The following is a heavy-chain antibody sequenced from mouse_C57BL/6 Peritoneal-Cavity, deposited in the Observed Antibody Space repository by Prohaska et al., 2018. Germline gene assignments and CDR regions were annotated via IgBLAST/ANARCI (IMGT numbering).Heavy chain of an antibody. D-gene: IGHD2-3*01. J-gene: IGHJ1*03. CDR1: GYTFTSYW. CDR2: IDPSDSYT. Sequence: QVQLQQPGAELVRPGTSVKLSCKASGYTFTSYWMYWVKQRPGQGLEWIGVIDPSDSYTNYNQKFKGKATLTVDTSSSTAYMQLSSLTSEDSAVYYCARVDGYLGYFDVWGTGTTVTVSS. V-gene: IGHV1-59*01. CDR3: ARVDGYLGYFDV.